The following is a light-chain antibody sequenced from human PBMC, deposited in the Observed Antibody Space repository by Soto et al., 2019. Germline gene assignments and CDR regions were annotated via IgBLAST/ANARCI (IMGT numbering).Light chain of an antibody. CDR3: QQYVGSSRT. J-gene: IGKJ1*01. Sequence: EIVLTHSPDTLSVSPWEGATLTFRASQSVISKLAWYQQKPGQAPRLLIYGASSRATGIPDRFSGRGSGTDFTLTINRLGPEDFGVYHCQQYVGSSRTFGQGTKVDIK. V-gene: IGKV3-20*01. CDR2: GAS. CDR1: QSVISK.